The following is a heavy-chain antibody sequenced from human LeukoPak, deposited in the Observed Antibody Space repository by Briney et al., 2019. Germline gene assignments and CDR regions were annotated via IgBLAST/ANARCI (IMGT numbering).Heavy chain of an antibody. Sequence: GGSLRLSCAASRFVFPSHGMHWVRQAPGKGLEWVVFIRYDGSEKYYADSVQGRFSISRDNSRNTLSLQMTTLRPVDTAVYFCARDTSVGAAYFDLWGQGALVAVSS. V-gene: IGHV3-30*02. D-gene: IGHD1-26*01. CDR2: IRYDGSEK. J-gene: IGHJ4*02. CDR1: RFVFPSHG. CDR3: ARDTSVGAAYFDL.